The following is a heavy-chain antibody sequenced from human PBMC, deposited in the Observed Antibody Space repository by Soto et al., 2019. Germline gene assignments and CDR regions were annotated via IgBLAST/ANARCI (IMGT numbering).Heavy chain of an antibody. J-gene: IGHJ6*02. V-gene: IGHV1-69*01. CDR1: GGTFSSYA. D-gene: IGHD3-10*01. CDR2: IIPIFGTA. Sequence: QVQLVQSGAEVKKPGSSVKVSCKASGGTFSSYAISWVRQAPGQGLEWMGGIIPIFGTANYAQKFQGRVTITADESTSTAYMELRSQRSEDTSVYYCARDLRGYYGSGSYLTAYYYYGMDVWGQGTTVTVSS. CDR3: ARDLRGYYGSGSYLTAYYYYGMDV.